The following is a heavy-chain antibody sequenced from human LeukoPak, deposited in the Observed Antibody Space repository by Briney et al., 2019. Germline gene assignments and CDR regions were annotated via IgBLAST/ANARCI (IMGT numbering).Heavy chain of an antibody. CDR3: ARRGYYDVLTGSAYFFDC. CDR2: ISGGGGRT. Sequence: PGGSLRLSCAASGFTFSSYAMSWVRQAPGKGLEWVSAISGGGGRTYYADSVKGRFTISRDNSKNTLYLQMNSLRAEDTAVYYCARRGYYDVLTGSAYFFDCWGQGTLVTVSS. D-gene: IGHD3-9*01. V-gene: IGHV3-23*01. J-gene: IGHJ4*02. CDR1: GFTFSSYA.